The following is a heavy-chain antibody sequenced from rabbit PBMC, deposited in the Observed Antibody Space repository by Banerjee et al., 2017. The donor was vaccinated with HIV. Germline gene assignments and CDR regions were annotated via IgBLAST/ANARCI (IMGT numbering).Heavy chain of an antibody. J-gene: IGHJ6*01. CDR2: INTSSGNT. Sequence: QEQLEESGGDLVKPEGSLTLTCTASGFSFSNKYVMCWVRQAPGKGLEWIACINTSSGNTVYASWAKGRFTISKTSSTTVTLQMTSLTAADTATYFCARADAAGAGWGYAPMDLWGPGTLVTVS. V-gene: IGHV1S45*01. D-gene: IGHD6-1*01. CDR1: GFSFSNKYV. CDR3: ARADAAGAGWGYAPMDL.